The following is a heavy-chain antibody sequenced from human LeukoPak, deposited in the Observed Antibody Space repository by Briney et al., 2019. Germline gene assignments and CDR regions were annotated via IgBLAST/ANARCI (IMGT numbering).Heavy chain of an antibody. Sequence: GASVKVSCKASGYTFTSYYMHWLRQAPGQGLEWMGIINPSGGSTSYAQKFQGRVTMTRDTSTSTVYMELSSLRSEDTAVYYCARDLRDAAYCGGDCYSPTFDYWGQGTLVTVSS. J-gene: IGHJ4*02. CDR1: GYTFTSYY. CDR3: ARDLRDAAYCGGDCYSPTFDY. CDR2: INPSGGST. D-gene: IGHD2-21*02. V-gene: IGHV1-46*01.